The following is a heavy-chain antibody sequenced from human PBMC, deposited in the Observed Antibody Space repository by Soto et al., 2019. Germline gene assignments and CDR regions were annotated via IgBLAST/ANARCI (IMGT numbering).Heavy chain of an antibody. CDR3: ARDPYYDFWSGPMDV. J-gene: IGHJ6*02. Sequence: AGGSLRLSCAASGFTFSSYSMNWVRQAPGKGLEWVSYISSSSSTIYYADSVKGRFTISRDNAKNSLYLQMNSLRDEDTAVYYCARDPYYDFWSGPMDVWGQGTTVTVSS. D-gene: IGHD3-3*01. CDR1: GFTFSSYS. V-gene: IGHV3-48*02. CDR2: ISSSSSTI.